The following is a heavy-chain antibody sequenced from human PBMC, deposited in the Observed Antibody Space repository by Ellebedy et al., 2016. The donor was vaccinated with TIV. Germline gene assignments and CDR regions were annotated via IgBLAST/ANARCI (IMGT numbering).Heavy chain of an antibody. CDR1: GASITSSGYY. D-gene: IGHD3-22*01. Sequence: MPSETLSLTCTVSGASITSSGYYWGWIRQPPGKGLEWIGSIYYSGSTHYNPSLNSRVTISVDTSKKQFSLKLSSVTAADTAVYYCARSSMIVVVPFDYWGQGTLVTVSS. V-gene: IGHV4-39*01. J-gene: IGHJ4*02. CDR2: IYYSGST. CDR3: ARSSMIVVVPFDY.